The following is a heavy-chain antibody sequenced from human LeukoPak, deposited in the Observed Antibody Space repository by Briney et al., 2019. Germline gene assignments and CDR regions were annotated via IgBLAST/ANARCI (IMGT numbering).Heavy chain of an antibody. Sequence: PGGSLRLSCAASGFTFSSYSMNWVRQAPGKGLEWVSSISSSSSYIYYADSVKGRFTISRDNAKNSLYLQMNSLRAEDTAIYYCATGSHVRVYDSSAYYGHYWGQGTLVTVSS. CDR1: GFTFSSYS. V-gene: IGHV3-21*04. CDR2: ISSSSSYI. D-gene: IGHD3-22*01. J-gene: IGHJ4*02. CDR3: ATGSHVRVYDSSAYYGHY.